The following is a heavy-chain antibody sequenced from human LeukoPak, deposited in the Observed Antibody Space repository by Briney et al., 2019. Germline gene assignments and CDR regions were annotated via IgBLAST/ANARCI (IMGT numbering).Heavy chain of an antibody. CDR3: ARVSSLAAAGTTDY. D-gene: IGHD6-13*01. V-gene: IGHV3-11*06. CDR1: GFTFSGYY. J-gene: IGHJ4*02. Sequence: GGTLRLSCAASGFTFSGYYNSWIRQAPAKGLERVSYISSSSTDTKYADSVKGRFTISRDNAKNSLYLQMNSLRAEDTAVYYCARVSSLAAAGTTDYWGQGTLVTVSS. CDR2: ISSSSTDT.